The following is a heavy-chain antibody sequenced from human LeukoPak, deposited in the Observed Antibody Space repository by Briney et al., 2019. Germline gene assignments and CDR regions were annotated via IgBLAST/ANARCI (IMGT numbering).Heavy chain of an antibody. CDR2: INTDGSST. CDR1: GFTFSSFG. V-gene: IGHV3-74*01. J-gene: IGHJ4*02. Sequence: GGSLRLSCAASGFTFSSFGMHWVRHVPGKGLECVSRINTDGSSTTYGESVKGRFTMSRDNAKNTLYLQMNSLRAEDAAVYYCVRRQGPGLLDYWGQGTPVTVSS. CDR3: VRRQGPGLLDY.